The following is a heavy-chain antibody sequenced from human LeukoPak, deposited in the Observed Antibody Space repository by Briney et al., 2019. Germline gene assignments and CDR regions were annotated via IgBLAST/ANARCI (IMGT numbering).Heavy chain of an antibody. J-gene: IGHJ6*03. V-gene: IGHV1-69*01. D-gene: IGHD2-2*01. CDR3: ARGGVPAALVPRPYYYYYMDV. CDR2: IIPIFGTA. Sequence: ASVKVSCKASGGTFSSYAISWVRQAPGQGLEWMGGIIPIFGTANYAQKFQGRVTITADESTSTAYMELSSLRSEDTAVYYCARGGVPAALVPRPYYYYYMDVWGKGTTVTVSS. CDR1: GGTFSSYA.